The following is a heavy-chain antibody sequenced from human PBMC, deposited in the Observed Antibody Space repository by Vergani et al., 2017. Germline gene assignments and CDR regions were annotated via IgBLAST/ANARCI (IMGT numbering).Heavy chain of an antibody. V-gene: IGHV1-58*02. D-gene: IGHD3-22*01. J-gene: IGHJ3*02. CDR1: GFTFTSYA. Sequence: QLVQSGAEVKKPGTSVKFSCKASGFTFTSYAMQWVRQARGQRLEWIGWIVVGSGNTNYAQKFQERVTITRDMSTSTAYMELSSLRSEDTAVYYCAADRFYYDSSGYTAFDIWGQGTMVTVSS. CDR3: AADRFYYDSSGYTAFDI. CDR2: IVVGSGNT.